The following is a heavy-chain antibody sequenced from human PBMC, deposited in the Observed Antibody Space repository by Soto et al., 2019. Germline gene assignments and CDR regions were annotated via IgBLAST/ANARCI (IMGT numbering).Heavy chain of an antibody. Sequence: TSETLSLTCAVSGGSISSSNWWSWVRQPPGKGLEWIGEIYHSGSTNYNPSLKSRVTISVDKSKNQFSLKLSSVTAADTAVYYCAESSGGYRGNWFDPWGQGTLVTVSS. CDR1: GGSISSSNW. V-gene: IGHV4-4*02. CDR2: IYHSGST. J-gene: IGHJ5*02. CDR3: AESSGGYRGNWFDP. D-gene: IGHD6-19*01.